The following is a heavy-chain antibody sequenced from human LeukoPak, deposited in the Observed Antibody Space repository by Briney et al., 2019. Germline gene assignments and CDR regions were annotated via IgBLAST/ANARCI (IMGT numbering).Heavy chain of an antibody. D-gene: IGHD6-25*01. V-gene: IGHV3-7*01. CDR3: VRGGGNFDY. CDR2: IKVDGSEQ. CDR1: GFTFSTFW. J-gene: IGHJ4*02. Sequence: GGSLRLSCAASGFTFSTFWLSWVRQPPGKGLEWVANIKVDGSEQHYVDSLKGRFTISRDNAKNALYLQMNSLRAEDTAVYYCVRGGGNFDYWGQGTLVTVSS.